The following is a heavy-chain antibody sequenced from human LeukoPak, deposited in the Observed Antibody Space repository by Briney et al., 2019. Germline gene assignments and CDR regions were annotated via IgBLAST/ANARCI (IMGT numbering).Heavy chain of an antibody. CDR1: GGTFSSYA. CDR3: ARSSLTAMAHSLYYYYYMDV. Sequence: SVKVSCKASGGTFSSYAISWVRQAPGQGLEWMGGIIPIFGTANYAQKFQGRVTITADESTSTAYMELSSLRSEDTAVYYCARSSLTAMAHSLYYYYYMDVWGKGTTVTVSS. J-gene: IGHJ6*03. V-gene: IGHV1-69*13. CDR2: IIPIFGTA. D-gene: IGHD5-18*01.